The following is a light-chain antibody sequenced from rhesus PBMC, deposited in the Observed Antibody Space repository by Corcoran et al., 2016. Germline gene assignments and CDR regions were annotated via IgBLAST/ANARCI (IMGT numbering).Light chain of an antibody. V-gene: IGKV1-28*03. CDR2: AAS. J-gene: IGKJ1*01. CDR1: QGISSY. Sequence: DIQMTQSPSSLSASVGDTVTITCRASQGISSYLNWFQQKPGKAPKLLIYAASSLQSGVPSRLSGGGSGTDFTLTISSLQPEDFAAYYCQQHNSHPWTFGQGTKVEIK. CDR3: QQHNSHPWT.